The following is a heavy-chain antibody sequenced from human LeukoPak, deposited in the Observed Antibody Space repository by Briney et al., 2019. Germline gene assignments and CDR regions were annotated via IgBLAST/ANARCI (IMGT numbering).Heavy chain of an antibody. Sequence: GESLKISCKGSGYSFTSCWIGWVRQMPAKGLEWMVVIFPGGSDTNYNPSFQRQVTISADKSISHAYLQLSSLKASDTAMYYCAGHEGVVKILAEYDAFDIWGQGTMVTVSS. CDR3: AGHEGVVKILAEYDAFDI. J-gene: IGHJ3*02. V-gene: IGHV5-51*01. D-gene: IGHD3-22*01. CDR2: IFPGGSDT. CDR1: GYSFTSCW.